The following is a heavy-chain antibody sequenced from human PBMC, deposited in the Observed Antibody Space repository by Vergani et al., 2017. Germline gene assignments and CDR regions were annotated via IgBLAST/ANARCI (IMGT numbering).Heavy chain of an antibody. CDR3: VRDQVTMLRGSDALDI. CDR1: GFTFGYYA. V-gene: IGHV3-49*03. Sequence: EVQLVESGGDLVQPGRSLRPSCTASGFTFGYYAMDWFRQAPGRGLEWVGGIRSKAYGQATIYAASVKGRFTISRDDSKSIAYLQMNNLQTEDTAMYYCVRDQVTMLRGSDALDIWGQGTMVTVSS. CDR2: IRSKAYGQAT. D-gene: IGHD3-10*01. J-gene: IGHJ3*02.